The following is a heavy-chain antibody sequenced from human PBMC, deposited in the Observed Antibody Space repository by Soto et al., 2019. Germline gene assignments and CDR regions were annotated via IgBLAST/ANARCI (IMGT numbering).Heavy chain of an antibody. CDR3: AKSFFYDYGDYYYGMDV. Sequence: GGSLRLSCAASGFTFSSYAMSWVRQAPGKGLEWVSAISGSGGSTYYADSVKGRFTISRDNSKNTLYLQMNSLRAEDTAVYYCAKSFFYDYGDYYYGMDVWGQGTTVTVSS. D-gene: IGHD4-17*01. V-gene: IGHV3-23*01. CDR2: ISGSGGST. CDR1: GFTFSSYA. J-gene: IGHJ6*02.